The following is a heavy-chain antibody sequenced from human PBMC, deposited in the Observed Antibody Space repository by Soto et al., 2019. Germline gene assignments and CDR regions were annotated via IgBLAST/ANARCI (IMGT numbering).Heavy chain of an antibody. CDR1: GYTFTGYA. Sequence: ASVKVSCKASGYTFTGYAIHWVRQAPGQRLEWMGWLNGGNGDTKYSQKFQGRVTITRDTSASTAYMELTSLGSEDTAVYHCARGYCSSTSCQYYFDYWGQGTPVTVSS. CDR2: LNGGNGDT. V-gene: IGHV1-3*01. CDR3: ARGYCSSTSCQYYFDY. D-gene: IGHD2-2*01. J-gene: IGHJ4*02.